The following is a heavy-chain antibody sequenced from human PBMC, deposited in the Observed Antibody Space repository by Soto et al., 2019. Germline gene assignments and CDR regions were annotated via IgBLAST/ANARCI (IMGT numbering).Heavy chain of an antibody. CDR1: GGSFSGYY. CDR2: INHSGST. Sequence: SETLSLTCAVYGGSFSGYYWSWIRQPPGKGLEWIGEINHSGSTNYNPSLKSRVTISVDTSKNQFSLELSSVTAADTAVYYCARSYSSSSPLYFGYWGQGTLVTVSS. CDR3: ARSYSSSSPLYFGY. D-gene: IGHD6-6*01. V-gene: IGHV4-34*01. J-gene: IGHJ4*02.